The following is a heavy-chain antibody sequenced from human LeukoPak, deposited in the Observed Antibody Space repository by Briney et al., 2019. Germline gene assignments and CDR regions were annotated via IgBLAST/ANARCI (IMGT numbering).Heavy chain of an antibody. Sequence: ASVKVSCKASGYTFTSYGISWVRQAPGQGLEWMGWISAYNGNTNYAQKLQGRVTMTTDTSTSTVYMELRSLRSDDTAVYYCARNPTLTTALDYLGQGTLVTVSS. CDR1: GYTFTSYG. CDR3: ARNPTLTTALDY. V-gene: IGHV1-18*01. D-gene: IGHD4-17*01. CDR2: ISAYNGNT. J-gene: IGHJ4*02.